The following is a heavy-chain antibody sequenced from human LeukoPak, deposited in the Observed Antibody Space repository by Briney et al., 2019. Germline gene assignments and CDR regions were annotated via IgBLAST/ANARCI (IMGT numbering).Heavy chain of an antibody. CDR2: ISSSSSTI. CDR3: ARVLHKRNYDSSTYYGF. Sequence: GGSLRLSCAASGFTFSSYSMNWVRQAPGKGLEWVSYISSSSSTIYYADSVKGRFTISRDNAKNSLYLQMNSLRAEDTAVYYCARVLHKRNYDSSTYYGFWGQGTLVTVSS. CDR1: GFTFSSYS. J-gene: IGHJ4*02. D-gene: IGHD3-22*01. V-gene: IGHV3-48*01.